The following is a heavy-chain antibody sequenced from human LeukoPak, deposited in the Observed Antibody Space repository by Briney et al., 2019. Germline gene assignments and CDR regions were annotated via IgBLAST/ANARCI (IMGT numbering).Heavy chain of an antibody. CDR1: GGSIIGHW. J-gene: IGHJ4*02. Sequence: PSETLSLTCTVSGGSIIGHWWSWIRQPPGKGLEWIGDIFYSGSNNYNPSLKSRLSISLDTSKNQFSLKLSSVIAADTAMYYCARRNTADASIDFWGQGTLVIASS. CDR3: ARRNTADASIDF. CDR2: IFYSGSN. V-gene: IGHV4-59*08. D-gene: IGHD2/OR15-2a*01.